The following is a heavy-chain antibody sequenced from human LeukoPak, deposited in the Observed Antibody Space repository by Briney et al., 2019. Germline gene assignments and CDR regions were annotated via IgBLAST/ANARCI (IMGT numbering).Heavy chain of an antibody. CDR3: AREYSHDSSGYRLADY. CDR1: GGSICSYY. Sequence: PSETLSLTCTVSGGSICSYYWSWIRQPAGKGLDWIGRIYTSGSTNYNPSLKSRVTMSVDTSKNQFSLKLSSVTAADTAVYYCAREYSHDSSGYRLADYWGQGTLVTVSS. J-gene: IGHJ4*02. D-gene: IGHD3-22*01. V-gene: IGHV4-4*07. CDR2: IYTSGST.